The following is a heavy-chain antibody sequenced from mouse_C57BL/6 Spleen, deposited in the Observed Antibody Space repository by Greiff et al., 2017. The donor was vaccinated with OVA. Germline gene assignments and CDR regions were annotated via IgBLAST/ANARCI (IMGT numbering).Heavy chain of an antibody. D-gene: IGHD2-3*01. CDR3: AKNVMERSIYDGYYGWGYFDV. CDR1: GFSLTSYG. CDR2: IWRGGST. Sequence: QVQLQQSGPGLVQPSQSLFITCTVSGFSLTSYGVHWVRQSPGKGLEWLGVIWRGGSTDYNAAFMSRLSITKDTSKSQVFFKMNSLQADDTSIYYCAKNVMERSIYDGYYGWGYFDVWGTGTTVTVSS. V-gene: IGHV2-5*01. J-gene: IGHJ1*03.